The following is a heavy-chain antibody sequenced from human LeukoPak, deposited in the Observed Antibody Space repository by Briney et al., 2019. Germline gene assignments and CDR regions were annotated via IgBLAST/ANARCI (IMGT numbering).Heavy chain of an antibody. Sequence: AGGSLRLSCVPSGFTVSNNYMSWVRQAPGKGLEWVSAISGSGGSTYYADSVKGRFTISRDNSKNTLYLQMNSLRAEDTAVYYCAKFQLYCSSTSCYSLGIFDYWGQGTLVTVSS. J-gene: IGHJ4*02. CDR3: AKFQLYCSSTSCYSLGIFDY. D-gene: IGHD2-2*01. CDR1: GFTVSNNY. V-gene: IGHV3-23*01. CDR2: ISGSGGST.